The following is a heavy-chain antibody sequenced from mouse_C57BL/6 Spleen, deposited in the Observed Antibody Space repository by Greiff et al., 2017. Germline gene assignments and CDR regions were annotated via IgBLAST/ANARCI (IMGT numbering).Heavy chain of an antibody. V-gene: IGHV14-4*01. Sequence: VQLQQSGAELVRPGASVKLSCTASGFNIKDDYMHWVKQRPEQGLEWIGWIDPENGDTEYASKFQGKATITADTSSNTAYLQLNSLTSEDTAVYYCTTPYYGSSYGFAYWGQGTLVTVSA. J-gene: IGHJ3*01. CDR1: GFNIKDDY. CDR2: IDPENGDT. CDR3: TTPYYGSSYGFAY. D-gene: IGHD1-1*01.